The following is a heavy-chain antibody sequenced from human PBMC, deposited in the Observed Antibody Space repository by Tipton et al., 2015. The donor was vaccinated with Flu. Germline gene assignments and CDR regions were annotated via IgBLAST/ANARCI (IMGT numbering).Heavy chain of an antibody. V-gene: IGHV4-34*01. CDR1: GGSFSGYY. D-gene: IGHD2-15*01. J-gene: IGHJ3*02. CDR2: INHSGST. CDR3: ARRKAAKAAFGI. Sequence: GLVKPSETLSLTCAVYGGSFSGYYWSWIRQPPGKGLEWIGEINHSGSTNYNPSLKSRVTISVDTSKNQFSLKLSSVTAADTAVYYCARRKAAKAAFGIWGQGTMVTVSS.